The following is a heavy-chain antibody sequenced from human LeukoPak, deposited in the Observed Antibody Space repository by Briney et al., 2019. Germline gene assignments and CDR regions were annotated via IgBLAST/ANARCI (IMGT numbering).Heavy chain of an antibody. V-gene: IGHV3-64*01. J-gene: IGHJ4*02. CDR1: GFTFSIYA. CDR2: ISYNGSQI. Sequence: GSLRLSCAASGFTFSIYAMHWVRQAPGKGLEHVSGISYNGSQIYYGNSVKDRFTISRDNAKNTVYLQMASLRVDDMAVYYCVRDRGGSGWYYFDYWGQGTLVTVSS. D-gene: IGHD6-19*01. CDR3: VRDRGGSGWYYFDY.